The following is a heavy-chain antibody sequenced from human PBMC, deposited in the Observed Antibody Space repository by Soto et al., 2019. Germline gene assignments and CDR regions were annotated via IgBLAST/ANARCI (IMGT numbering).Heavy chain of an antibody. Sequence: GGSLRLSCAASGFTFSSFWMSWVRQAPGKGLEWVANIKQDGSEKNYVDSVKGRFTISRDNAKNSLYLQMNSLRAEDTAVYYCARGLAVIIRGGYYYMDVWGKGTTVTVSS. V-gene: IGHV3-7*01. CDR1: GFTFSSFW. D-gene: IGHD3-9*01. CDR3: ARGLAVIIRGGYYYMDV. CDR2: IKQDGSEK. J-gene: IGHJ6*03.